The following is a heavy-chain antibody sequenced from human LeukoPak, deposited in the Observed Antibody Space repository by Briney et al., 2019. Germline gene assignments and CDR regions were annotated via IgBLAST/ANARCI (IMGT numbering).Heavy chain of an antibody. CDR1: GFTFSSYW. J-gene: IGHJ4*02. CDR3: ARVWTLMVRGVENPVFDY. CDR2: INTDGSST. Sequence: PGGSLRLSCAASGFTFSSYWMHWVRQAPGKGLVWVSRINTDGSSTSYADSVKGRFTISRDNAKNTLYLQMNSLRAEDTAVYYCARVWTLMVRGVENPVFDYWGQGTLVTVSS. D-gene: IGHD3-10*01. V-gene: IGHV3-74*01.